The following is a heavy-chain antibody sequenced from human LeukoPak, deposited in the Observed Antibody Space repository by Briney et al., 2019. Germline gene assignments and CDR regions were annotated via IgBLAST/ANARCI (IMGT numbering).Heavy chain of an antibody. J-gene: IGHJ4*02. D-gene: IGHD5-24*01. CDR3: ARGGSLGEMATIFKFDFWGNDY. Sequence: ASVKVSCKASGYTFTSYDINWVRQATGQGLEWMGWMNPNSGNTGYAQKFQGRVTMTRNTSISTAYMELSSLRSEDTAVYYCARGGSLGEMATIFKFDFWGNDYWGQGTLVTVSS. V-gene: IGHV1-8*01. CDR1: GYTFTSYD. CDR2: MNPNSGNT.